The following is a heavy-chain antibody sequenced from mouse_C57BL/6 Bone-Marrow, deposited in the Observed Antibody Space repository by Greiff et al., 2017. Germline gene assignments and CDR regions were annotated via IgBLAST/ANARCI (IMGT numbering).Heavy chain of an antibody. V-gene: IGHV1-81*01. CDR2: IYPRSGNT. CDR1: GYTFTSYG. Sequence: QVQLQQSGAELARPGASVKLSCKASGYTFTSYGISWVKQRTGQGLEWIGEIYPRSGNTYYNEKFKGKATLTADKSSSTAYMELRSLTSEDSAVYFCARVDYGSGGYFDVWGTGTTVTVSS. J-gene: IGHJ1*03. D-gene: IGHD1-1*01. CDR3: ARVDYGSGGYFDV.